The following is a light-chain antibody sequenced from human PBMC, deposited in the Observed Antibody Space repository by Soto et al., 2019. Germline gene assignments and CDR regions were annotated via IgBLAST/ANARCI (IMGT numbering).Light chain of an antibody. CDR1: TSNIGKSY. CDR3: GTWDSNLSAYV. CDR2: DNS. Sequence: QSVLTQPPSVSAAPGQKVTISCSGSTSNIGKSYVSWYQQLPGTAPKLLISDNSNRPSGIPDRFSGSKSGPSATLGITGLQTGAEAEYYCGTWDSNLSAYVFGTGTKLTVL. J-gene: IGLJ1*01. V-gene: IGLV1-51*01.